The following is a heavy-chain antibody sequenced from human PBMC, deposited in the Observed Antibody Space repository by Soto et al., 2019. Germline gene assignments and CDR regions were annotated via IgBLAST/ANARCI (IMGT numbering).Heavy chain of an antibody. J-gene: IGHJ5*02. D-gene: IGHD5-18*01. CDR2: ISYDGSNK. Sequence: GSLRLSCAASGFTFSSYAMHWVRQAPGKGLEWVAVISYDGSNKYYADSVKGRFTISRDNSKNTLYLQMNSLRAEDKAVYYCAREDGYSYGVPSWFDLWGQGTLVTVSS. CDR1: GFTFSSYA. CDR3: AREDGYSYGVPSWFDL. V-gene: IGHV3-30-3*01.